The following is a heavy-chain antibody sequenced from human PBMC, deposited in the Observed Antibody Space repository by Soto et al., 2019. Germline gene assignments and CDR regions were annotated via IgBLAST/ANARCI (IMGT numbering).Heavy chain of an antibody. CDR1: GFTFSSYG. J-gene: IGHJ4*02. CDR2: ISYDGSNK. D-gene: IGHD1-26*01. CDR3: AKDLKWELQYYFDY. Sequence: PGGSLRLSCAASGFTFSSYGMHWVRQAPGKGLEWVAVISYDGSNKYYADSVKGRFTISRDNSKNTLYLQMNSLRAEDTAVYYCAKDLKWELQYYFDYWGQGTLVTVSS. V-gene: IGHV3-30*18.